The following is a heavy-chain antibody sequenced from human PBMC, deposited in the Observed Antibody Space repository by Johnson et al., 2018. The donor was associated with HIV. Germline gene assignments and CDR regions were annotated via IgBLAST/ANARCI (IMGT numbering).Heavy chain of an antibody. D-gene: IGHD1-14*01. CDR3: ARASAVFDAFDI. Sequence: QVQLVESGGGLVKPGGSLRLSCAASGFTFSNAWMSWVRQAPGKGLEWVSYISSSGSTIYYADSVKGRFTISRDNAKNSLYLQMNSLSAEDTAVYYCARASAVFDAFDIWGQGTMVTVSS. CDR1: GFTFSNAW. CDR2: ISSSGSTI. J-gene: IGHJ3*02. V-gene: IGHV3-11*04.